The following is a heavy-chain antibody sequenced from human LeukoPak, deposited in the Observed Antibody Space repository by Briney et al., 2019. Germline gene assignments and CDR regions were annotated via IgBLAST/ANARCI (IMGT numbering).Heavy chain of an antibody. Sequence: PSETLSLTCAVSGGPLSTYYWSWIRQPPGKGLEWIVEITHHGRTNHNPSLKSRVTISADTSNNQFSLKLSSVTAADSAVYYCAPIYGDYSDFDSWGQGTLVTVSS. CDR2: ITHHGRT. V-gene: IGHV4-34*01. CDR1: GGPLSTYY. J-gene: IGHJ4*02. D-gene: IGHD4-17*01. CDR3: APIYGDYSDFDS.